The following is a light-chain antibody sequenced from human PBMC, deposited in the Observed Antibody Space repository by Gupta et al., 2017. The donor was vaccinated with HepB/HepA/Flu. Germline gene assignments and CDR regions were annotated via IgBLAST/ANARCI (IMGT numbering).Light chain of an antibody. V-gene: IGLV2-8*01. CDR3: SSDGCNSDVV. Sequence: SALTQPPSASGSPGQSIPISCTGSASDVGGHDYVSWDQQHPGKALKLIIFQVSKRTSGVPDGFAGSKAGSTASLTVSVGQAEDEAEYYGSSDGCNSDVVFGGGTKLTVL. J-gene: IGLJ2*01. CDR1: ASDVGGHDY. CDR2: QVS.